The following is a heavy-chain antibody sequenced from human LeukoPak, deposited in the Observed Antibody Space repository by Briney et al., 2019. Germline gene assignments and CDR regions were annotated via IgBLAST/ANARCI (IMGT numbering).Heavy chain of an antibody. CDR3: ASPWLSGDAFDI. Sequence: PGGPLRLSCAASGFTFSSYSMNWVRQAPGKGLEWVSYISSSSSTMYYADSVKGRFTISRDNAKNSLYLQMNSLRAEDTAVYYCASPWLSGDAFDIWGQGTMVTVSS. J-gene: IGHJ3*02. CDR2: ISSSSSTM. CDR1: GFTFSSYS. D-gene: IGHD3-22*01. V-gene: IGHV3-48*04.